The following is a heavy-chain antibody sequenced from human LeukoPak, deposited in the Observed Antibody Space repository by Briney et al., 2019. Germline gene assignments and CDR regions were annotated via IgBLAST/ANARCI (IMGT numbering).Heavy chain of an antibody. J-gene: IGHJ6*02. D-gene: IGHD3-10*01. CDR3: ARDANSMVRGAYYYGMDV. Sequence: GGSLRLSCAASGFTFSSYWMSWVRQAPGKGLEWVANIKQDGSEKYYVDSVKGRFTISRDNAKNSLYLQMNSLRAEDTAVYYCARDANSMVRGAYYYGMDVWGQGTTVTVSS. CDR2: IKQDGSEK. CDR1: GFTFSSYW. V-gene: IGHV3-7*01.